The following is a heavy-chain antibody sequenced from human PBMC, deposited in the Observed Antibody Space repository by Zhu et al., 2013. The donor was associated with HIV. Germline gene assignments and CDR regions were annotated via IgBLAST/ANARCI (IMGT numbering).Heavy chain of an antibody. D-gene: IGHD3-22*01. V-gene: IGHV1-69*01. Sequence: QVQLVQSGAEVKKPGSSVKVSCKASGGTFSNYAITWVRQAPGQGLEWMGGIISIFGTTNYAQKFQGRVTITADESTSTAYMELSSLRSEDTAVYYCARGEGSDNTGYWVYWGQGTLVTVSS. CDR1: GGTFSNYA. J-gene: IGHJ4*02. CDR2: IISIFGTT. CDR3: ARGEGSDNTGYWVY.